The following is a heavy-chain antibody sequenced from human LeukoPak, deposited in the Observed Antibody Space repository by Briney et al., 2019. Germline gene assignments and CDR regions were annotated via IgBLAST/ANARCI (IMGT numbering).Heavy chain of an antibody. Sequence: GEALKISCTGSGYSFTSYWIGWVRQLPGKGLEWMGIIYRGDSDTRYSPSFQGQVTISADKSISTAYLQWSSLKASDTAMYYCARHDSSGWYYYFDYWGQGTLVTVSS. CDR2: IYRGDSDT. J-gene: IGHJ4*02. D-gene: IGHD6-19*01. V-gene: IGHV5-51*01. CDR3: ARHDSSGWYYYFDY. CDR1: GYSFTSYW.